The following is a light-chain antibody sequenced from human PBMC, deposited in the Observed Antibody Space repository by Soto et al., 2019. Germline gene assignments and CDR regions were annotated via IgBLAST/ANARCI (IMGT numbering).Light chain of an antibody. CDR2: GAS. CDR1: QSVSSN. V-gene: IGKV3-15*01. CDR3: QQYNNWPPVT. Sequence: EIVMTQSPGTVSVARGEISTLACRAIQSVSSNLAWYQQKPGHAPRLLMYGASTRATGIPARFSGSGSGTEFTLTISSLQSEDLAVYYCQQYNNWPPVTFGQGTKVDI. J-gene: IGKJ1*01.